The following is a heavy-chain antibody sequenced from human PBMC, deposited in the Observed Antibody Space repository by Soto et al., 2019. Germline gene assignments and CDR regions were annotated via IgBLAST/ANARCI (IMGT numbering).Heavy chain of an antibody. J-gene: IGHJ5*02. Sequence: QVQLVQSGAEVKKPGASVKVSCKASGYTFTSYDINWVRQATGQGLEWMGWMNPNSGNTGYAQKFQGRVTMTRNTSRSTAHMELSSLRSEDTAVYFCARERSAAGTGWFDPWGQGTLVTVSS. CDR1: GYTFTSYD. CDR2: MNPNSGNT. CDR3: ARERSAAGTGWFDP. D-gene: IGHD6-13*01. V-gene: IGHV1-8*01.